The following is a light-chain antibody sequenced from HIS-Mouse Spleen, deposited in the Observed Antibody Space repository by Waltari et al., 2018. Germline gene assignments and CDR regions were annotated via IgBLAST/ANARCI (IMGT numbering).Light chain of an antibody. CDR2: EVS. V-gene: IGLV2-14*01. J-gene: IGLJ3*02. CDR3: SSYTSSSTWV. Sequence: QSALTPPASVSGSPGQSITISCTGTSSDVGGSNSVSWYQQHPGKTPKLMIYEVSNRPSGVSNRFSGSKSGNTASLTISGLQAEDEADYYCSSYTSSSTWVFGGGTKLTVL. CDR1: SSDVGGSNS.